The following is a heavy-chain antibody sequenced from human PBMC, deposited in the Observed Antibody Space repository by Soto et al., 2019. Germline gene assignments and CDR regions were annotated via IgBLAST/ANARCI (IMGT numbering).Heavy chain of an antibody. V-gene: IGHV3-48*03. J-gene: IGHJ4*02. CDR2: ISSSGSTI. D-gene: IGHD6-6*01. Sequence: GGSLRLSCAASGFTFSSYEMNWVRQSPGKGLEWVSYISSSGSTIYYADSVKGRFTISRDNAKNSLYLQMNSLRAEDTAVYYCARRNPRIAARPFDYWGQGTLVTVSS. CDR1: GFTFSSYE. CDR3: ARRNPRIAARPFDY.